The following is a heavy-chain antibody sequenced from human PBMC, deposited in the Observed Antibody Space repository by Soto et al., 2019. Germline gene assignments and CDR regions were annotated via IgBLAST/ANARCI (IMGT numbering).Heavy chain of an antibody. CDR3: ARVSAAGRFYYYGMDV. V-gene: IGHV4-59*01. CDR2: IYYSGST. D-gene: IGHD6-13*01. CDR1: GGSISSYY. Sequence: SETLSLTCTVSGGSISSYYWSWIRQPPGKGLEWIGYIYYSGSTNYNPSLKSRVTISVETSKNQFSLKLSSVTAADTAVYYCARVSAAGRFYYYGMDVWGQGTTVTVSS. J-gene: IGHJ6*02.